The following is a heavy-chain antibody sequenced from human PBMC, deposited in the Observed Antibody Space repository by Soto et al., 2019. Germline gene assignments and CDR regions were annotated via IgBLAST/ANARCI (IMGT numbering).Heavy chain of an antibody. Sequence: PSETLSLTCTVSGGSISSYYWSWIRQPPGKGLEWIGYIYYSGSTNYNPSLKSRVTISVDTSKNQFSLKLSSVTAADTAVYYCGRVRFLEWFPDAFDIWGQGTMVTVSS. CDR3: GRVRFLEWFPDAFDI. CDR1: GGSISSYY. D-gene: IGHD3-3*01. J-gene: IGHJ3*02. CDR2: IYYSGST. V-gene: IGHV4-59*08.